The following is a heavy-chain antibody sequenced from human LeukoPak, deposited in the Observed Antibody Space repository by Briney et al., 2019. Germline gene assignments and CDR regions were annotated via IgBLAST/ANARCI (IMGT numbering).Heavy chain of an antibody. CDR2: LSAHIDDT. CDR3: ARDGGYSNPFDY. V-gene: IGHV1-18*01. CDR1: GYSFRTYG. J-gene: IGHJ4*02. D-gene: IGHD4-11*01. Sequence: GASVKVSCKASGYSFRTYGITWVRQAPGQGLEWMGWLSAHIDDTSYSQKFQGRVTVTTDTSTSTAYMELRSLRSDDTAVYYCARDGGYSNPFDYWGQGTLVTVSS.